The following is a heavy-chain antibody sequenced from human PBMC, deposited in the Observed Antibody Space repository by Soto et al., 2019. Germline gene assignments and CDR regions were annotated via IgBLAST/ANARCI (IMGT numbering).Heavy chain of an antibody. D-gene: IGHD3-10*01. CDR1: GVAINRGAYY. J-gene: IGHJ5*02. CDR3: ARETYYYGSGSTES. Sequence: QVQLQESGPGLVKASQTRSLTCNVAGVAINRGAYYWSWLRQHPVKGLEWIGYITHSGGTYYNPSLKSRLTVSIDTSKNQFSLSLRSVTSADTAVYYCARETYYYGSGSTESWGQGTLVTVSS. CDR2: ITHSGGT. V-gene: IGHV4-31*03.